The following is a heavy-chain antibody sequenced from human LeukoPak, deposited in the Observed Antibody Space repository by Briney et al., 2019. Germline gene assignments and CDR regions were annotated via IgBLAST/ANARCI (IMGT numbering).Heavy chain of an antibody. J-gene: IGHJ6*02. CDR1: GGSISSGGYY. Sequence: SETLSLTCTVSGGSISSGGYYWSWIRQPPGKGLEWIGYIYHSGSTYYNPSLKSRVTISVDRSKNQFSLKLSSVTAADTAVYYCARVPYYYDSSGYYGVDVWGQGTTVTVSS. D-gene: IGHD3-22*01. V-gene: IGHV4-30-2*01. CDR3: ARVPYYYDSSGYYGVDV. CDR2: IYHSGST.